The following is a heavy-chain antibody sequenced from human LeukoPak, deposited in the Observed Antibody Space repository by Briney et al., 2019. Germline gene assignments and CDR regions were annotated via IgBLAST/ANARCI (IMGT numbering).Heavy chain of an antibody. CDR1: GFTFGSYG. CDR3: ARVWITYYYDSSGYYYPVYYFDY. Sequence: PGRSLRLSCAASGFTFGSYGMHWVRQAPGKGLEWVANIKQDGSGKYYVDSVKGRFTISRDNAKNSLYLQMNSLRAEDTAVYYCARVWITYYYDSSGYYYPVYYFDYWGQGTLVTVSS. V-gene: IGHV3-7*01. CDR2: IKQDGSGK. J-gene: IGHJ4*02. D-gene: IGHD3-22*01.